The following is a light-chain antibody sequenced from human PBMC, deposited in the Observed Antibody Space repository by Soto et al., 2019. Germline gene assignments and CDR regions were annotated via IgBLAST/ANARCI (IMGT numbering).Light chain of an antibody. V-gene: IGLV6-57*02. CDR3: QSYDSSNHVV. Sequence: NFMLTQPHSVSESPGKTVTISCTGSSGSIASNYMQWYQQRPGSAPTTVIFDDNQRPSGVPDRFSGSIDSSSNSASLTISGLKTEDEADYYCQSYDSSNHVVFGGGTKVTVL. CDR2: DDN. CDR1: SGSIASNY. J-gene: IGLJ2*01.